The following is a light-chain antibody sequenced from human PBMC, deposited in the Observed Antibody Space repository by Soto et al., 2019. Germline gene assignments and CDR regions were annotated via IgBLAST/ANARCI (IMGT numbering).Light chain of an antibody. J-gene: IGKJ4*01. Sequence: DIVMTQSPDSLAVSLGERVTINCKSSQTVLYSSNNKDYLAWYQQKPGQPPKLFIYWASTRESGVPDRFSGSGSGTDFTLTISSLQAEDVAVYYRQQYLGAPLTFGGGTRVEIK. V-gene: IGKV4-1*01. CDR1: QTVLYSSNNKDY. CDR2: WAS. CDR3: QQYLGAPLT.